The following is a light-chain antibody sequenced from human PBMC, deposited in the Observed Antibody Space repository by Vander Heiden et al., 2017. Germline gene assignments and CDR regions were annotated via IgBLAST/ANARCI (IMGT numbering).Light chain of an antibody. CDR3: QTWSTGIRV. J-gene: IGLJ3*02. Sequence: QLVLPQSPSASASLGASVTPTCTLSSGHSSYAIAWHQQQPEKGPRYLMKLNSDGSHNKGDGIPARFSGSSSGAERYLTISSLQADDEDDYYCQTWSTGIRVFGGGTKLTVL. CDR2: LNSDGSH. CDR1: SGHSSYA. V-gene: IGLV4-69*01.